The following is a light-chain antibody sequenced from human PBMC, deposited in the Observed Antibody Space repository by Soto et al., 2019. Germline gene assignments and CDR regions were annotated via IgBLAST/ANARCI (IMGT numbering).Light chain of an antibody. CDR2: GAT. CDR1: QRVSKSN. J-gene: IGKJ5*01. V-gene: IGKV3-20*01. Sequence: EVVLTQSPVTLSLSPGERAALSCRASQRVSKSNIGWYQHKTGQAPRLLIYGATKTTSGVPDRFSGSGSGTDFTLTISRLEPGDFAVYYCQQHGISHITFGQGTRLEIK. CDR3: QQHGISHIT.